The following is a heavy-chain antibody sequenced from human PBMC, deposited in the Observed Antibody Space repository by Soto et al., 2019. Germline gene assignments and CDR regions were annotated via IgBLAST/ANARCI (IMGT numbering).Heavy chain of an antibody. V-gene: IGHV1-69*13. CDR3: ATGVIWIGYFTVDS. D-gene: IGHD3-3*01. CDR2: FIPVYRTL. Sequence: SVKVSCKASGGSFGRSAINWVLQPPGQGLEWLGGFIPVYRTLNYAQKFQGRVTITADESTGTAYMTLSSLASDDTAVYYCATGVIWIGYFTVDSWGQGTRVTVSS. J-gene: IGHJ4*02. CDR1: GGSFGRSA.